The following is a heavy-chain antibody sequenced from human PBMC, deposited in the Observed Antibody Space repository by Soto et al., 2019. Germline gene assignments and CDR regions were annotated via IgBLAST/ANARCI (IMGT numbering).Heavy chain of an antibody. CDR2: IYYSAST. CDR1: GGSISSYY. J-gene: IGHJ4*02. V-gene: IGHV4-59*08. D-gene: IGHD2-21*02. CDR3: ARHLPYCGGDCYSLDY. Sequence: PAETLSLTCTVSGGSISSYYWSWIRQPPGKGLEWIGYIYYSASTNYSPSLKSRVTISVDTSKNQFSLNLSSVTAADTAVYYCARHLPYCGGDCYSLDYWGQGTLVTVSS.